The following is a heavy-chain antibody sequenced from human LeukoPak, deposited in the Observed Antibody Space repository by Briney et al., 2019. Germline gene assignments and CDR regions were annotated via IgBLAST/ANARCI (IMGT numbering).Heavy chain of an antibody. CDR3: ARVWIAAPVESSHDY. Sequence: ASVKVSCKASGYTFTSYDFSWVRQAPGQGLEWMRWISAYNGNTNYAQKLQGRVTMTTDTSTSTAYMELRSLRSDDTAVYYCARVWIAAPVESSHDYWGQGTLVTVSS. CDR2: ISAYNGNT. CDR1: GYTFTSYD. V-gene: IGHV1-18*01. D-gene: IGHD6-13*01. J-gene: IGHJ4*02.